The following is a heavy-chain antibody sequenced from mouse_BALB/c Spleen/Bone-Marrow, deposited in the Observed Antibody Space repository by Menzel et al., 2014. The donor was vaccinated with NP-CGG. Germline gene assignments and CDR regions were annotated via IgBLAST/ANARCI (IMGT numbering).Heavy chain of an antibody. CDR3: ARGFESYD. J-gene: IGHJ3*01. CDR1: GFTFTSYW. D-gene: IGHD1-1*01. V-gene: IGHV1-87*01. CDR2: IYPGDGDT. Sequence: VQLVEPGAELASPGASVKLSCKASGFTFTSYWMQWVKQWPGSGLEWYGAIYPGDGDTRCTQKFKGKATLTADRSSSTAYMQHGSLASEDAAVYCCARGFESYDWGEGTLVTVSA.